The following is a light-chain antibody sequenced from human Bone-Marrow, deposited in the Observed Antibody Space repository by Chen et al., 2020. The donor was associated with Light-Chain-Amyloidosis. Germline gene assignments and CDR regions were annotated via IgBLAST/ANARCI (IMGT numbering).Light chain of an antibody. CDR3: YSSDSSGNHRV. V-gene: IGLV3-10*01. J-gene: IGLJ3*02. Sequence: SYELTQPPSLSVSPGQTARLTCAGDALPKKNAYWYQQTSGPAPVLVIYEDRKRPSEIPERISGSSSGTMDTLTISGAQVEDEADYYCYSSDSSGNHRVFGGGTKLTVL. CDR1: ALPKKN. CDR2: EDR.